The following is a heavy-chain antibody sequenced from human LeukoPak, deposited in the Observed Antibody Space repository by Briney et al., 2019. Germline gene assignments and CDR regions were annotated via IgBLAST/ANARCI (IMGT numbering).Heavy chain of an antibody. J-gene: IGHJ1*01. D-gene: IGHD3-22*01. Sequence: SETLSLTCAVSGGSISSGGYSWSWIRQPPGKGLEWIGYIYHSGSTYYNPSLKSRVTISVDRSKNQFSLKLSSVTAADTAVYYCARGREDDSSGLGYFQHWGQGTLVTVSS. V-gene: IGHV4-30-2*01. CDR1: GGSISSGGYS. CDR2: IYHSGST. CDR3: ARGREDDSSGLGYFQH.